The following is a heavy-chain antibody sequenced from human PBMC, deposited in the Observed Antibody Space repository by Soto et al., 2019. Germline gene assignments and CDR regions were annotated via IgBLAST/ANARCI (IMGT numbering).Heavy chain of an antibody. Sequence: GASLTISCKASGYNFTAFWIHWVRQMPGKGLEWLGKIDPSDSYTNYSPSFEGHVTISTDNSITTAYLQRSSLRASDTALYFCARVHKNWFDSWAQGTMVTVSS. J-gene: IGHJ5*01. V-gene: IGHV5-10-1*01. CDR3: ARVHKNWFDS. CDR2: IDPSDSYT. CDR1: GYNFTAFW.